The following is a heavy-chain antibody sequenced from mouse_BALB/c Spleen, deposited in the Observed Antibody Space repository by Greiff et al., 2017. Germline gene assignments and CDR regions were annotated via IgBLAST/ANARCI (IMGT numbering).Heavy chain of an antibody. Sequence: VQLQQSGAELVKPGASVKLSCKASGYTFTSYYMYWVKQRPGQGLEWIGEINPSNGGTNFNEKFKSKATLTVDKSSSTAYMQLSSLTSEDSAVYYCTIRYYGYVDYAMDYWGQGTSVTVSS. V-gene: IGHV1S16*01. CDR1: GYTFTSYY. D-gene: IGHD1-2*01. CDR2: INPSNGGT. J-gene: IGHJ4*01. CDR3: TIRYYGYVDYAMDY.